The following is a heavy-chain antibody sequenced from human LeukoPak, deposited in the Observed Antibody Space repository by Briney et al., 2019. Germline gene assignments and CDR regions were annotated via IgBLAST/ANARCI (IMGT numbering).Heavy chain of an antibody. D-gene: IGHD3-10*01. CDR1: GFTFSSYW. CDR3: ARFKSRGSEAF. Sequence: GGSLRLSCAASGFTFSSYWMSWVRQAPGKGLEWVANIKEDGSEKYYEDSVKGRFTISRDNAKNSLYLQMNSLRAEDTAVYYCARFKSRGSEAFWGQGTLVTVSS. V-gene: IGHV3-7*01. J-gene: IGHJ4*02. CDR2: IKEDGSEK.